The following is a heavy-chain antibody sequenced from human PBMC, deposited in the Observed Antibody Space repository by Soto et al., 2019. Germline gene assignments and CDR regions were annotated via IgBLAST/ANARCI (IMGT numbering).Heavy chain of an antibody. Sequence: LSLTCTVSGGSIRSYYWSWIRQPPGKGLEWIGYIYYSGSTNYNPSLKSRVTISVDTSKNQFSLKLSSVTAADTAVYYCARNYDSSGYNDYWGQGTLVTVSS. J-gene: IGHJ4*02. V-gene: IGHV4-59*01. CDR2: IYYSGST. D-gene: IGHD3-22*01. CDR1: GGSIRSYY. CDR3: ARNYDSSGYNDY.